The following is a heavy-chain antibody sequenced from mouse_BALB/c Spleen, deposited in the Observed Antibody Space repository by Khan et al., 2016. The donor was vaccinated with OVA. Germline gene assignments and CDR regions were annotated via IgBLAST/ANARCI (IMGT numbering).Heavy chain of an antibody. CDR2: ISTYYGNT. CDR3: ARGSGYDRFAY. CDR1: GYTFTDYA. Sequence: QVQLQQSGPELVRPGVSVKISCKGSGYTFTDYAMHWVKQSHAKSLEWIGVISTYYGNTDYNQKFKGKATMTVDKYSNTAYMELARFTSKYSAIYYCARGSGYDRFAYWGQGTLVTVSA. J-gene: IGHJ3*01. D-gene: IGHD2-2*01. V-gene: IGHV1S137*01.